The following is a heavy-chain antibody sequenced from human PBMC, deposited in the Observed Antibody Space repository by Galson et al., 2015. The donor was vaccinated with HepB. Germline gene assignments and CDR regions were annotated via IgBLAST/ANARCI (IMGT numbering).Heavy chain of an antibody. CDR2: ISANSGYT. D-gene: IGHD2-2*01. CDR3: ARECSSATCLYGMDV. V-gene: IGHV1-18*04. Sequence: SVKVSCKGSGYTFNTYAYSWVRQAPGQGLEWMGWISANSGYTNDAQKLTGRVTMNTDTSTSTAFMELSSLRSDDTAVYDCARECSSATCLYGMDVWGQGTTVTVSS. CDR1: GYTFNTYA. J-gene: IGHJ6*02.